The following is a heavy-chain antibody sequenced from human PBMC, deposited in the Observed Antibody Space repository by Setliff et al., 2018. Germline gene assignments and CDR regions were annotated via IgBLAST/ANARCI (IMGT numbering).Heavy chain of an antibody. J-gene: IGHJ4*02. CDR3: AGSTVTQVDY. V-gene: IGHV4-61*02. D-gene: IGHD4-17*01. Sequence: SETLSLTCTVSGDSISRAKYYWSWIRQSAGKGLECLGRIYTDGSTKYNPSLNSRVTLLIDTAKNQISLRLSSVTAADTAVYYCAGSTVTQVDYWGQGTLVTVSS. CDR1: GDSISRAKYY. CDR2: IYTDGST.